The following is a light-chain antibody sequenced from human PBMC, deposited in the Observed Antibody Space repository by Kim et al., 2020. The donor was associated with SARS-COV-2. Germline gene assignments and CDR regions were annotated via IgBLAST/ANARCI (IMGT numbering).Light chain of an antibody. CDR3: QQDNAFPLT. CDR1: ENINKW. CDR2: MAT. V-gene: IGKV1-5*03. J-gene: IGKJ4*01. Sequence: ASVGDRVTITGRASENINKWLVWYQQNPGKAPKVLIYMATSLESGVPSRFSGSGSGTEFSLTISSLQPDDFATYYCQQDNAFPLTCGGGTKVDIK.